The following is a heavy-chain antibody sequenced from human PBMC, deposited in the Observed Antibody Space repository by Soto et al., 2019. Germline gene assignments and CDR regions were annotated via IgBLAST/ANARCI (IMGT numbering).Heavy chain of an antibody. CDR1: GDTSNTRV. V-gene: IGHV1-69*01. J-gene: IGHJ4*02. D-gene: IGHD2-21*01. CDR3: ARGTYCVSNCFCARDD. Sequence: VQLVPSGAEVKKPGSSVKMSCKASGDTSNTRVISWVRQAPGQGREWMGGINPVFRAANYSEKYNGRVTITVDEATRTAYLGLTSLRFEDTAVYCCARGTYCVSNCFCARDDWGQGTLVTVSS. CDR2: INPVFRAA.